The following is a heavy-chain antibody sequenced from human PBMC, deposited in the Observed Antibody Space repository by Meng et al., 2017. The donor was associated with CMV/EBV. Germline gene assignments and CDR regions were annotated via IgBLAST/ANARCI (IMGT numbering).Heavy chain of an antibody. CDR3: ARGRGEDTAMVPFDY. CDR2: INHSGST. V-gene: IGHV4-34*01. D-gene: IGHD5-18*01. J-gene: IGHJ4*02. CDR1: GGSFSGYY. Sequence: QVQPQRWGQGLLKPSETLSLTCAVYGGSFSGYYWSWIRQPPGKGLEWIGEINHSGSTNYNPSLKSRVTISVDTSKNQFSLKLSSVTAADTAVYYCARGRGEDTAMVPFDYWGQGTLVTVSS.